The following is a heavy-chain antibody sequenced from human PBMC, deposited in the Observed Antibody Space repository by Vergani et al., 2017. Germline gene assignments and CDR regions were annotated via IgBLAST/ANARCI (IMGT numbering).Heavy chain of an antibody. V-gene: IGHV3-30*04. Sequence: QVQLVESGGGVVQSGRSLRLSCAASGFTFSSYAMHGVRQAPGKGLEWVAVISYDGSNKYYADSVKGRFTISRDNSKNTLYLQMNSLRAEDTAVYYCARDYNSSGYYYVSAVDYWSQGALVTVYS. D-gene: IGHD3-22*01. CDR2: ISYDGSNK. J-gene: IGHJ4*02. CDR3: ARDYNSSGYYYVSAVDY. CDR1: GFTFSSYA.